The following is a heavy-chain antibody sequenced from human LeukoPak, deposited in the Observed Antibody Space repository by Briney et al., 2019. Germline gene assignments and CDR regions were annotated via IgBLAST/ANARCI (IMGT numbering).Heavy chain of an antibody. V-gene: IGHV5-51*01. D-gene: IGHD3-16*02. CDR3: ARLSADYVWGSYRYDYFDY. Sequence: GESLKISCKGSGYSFTSYWIGRVRQMPGKGLEWMGIIYPGDSDTRYSPSFQGQVTISADKSISTAYLQWSSLKASDTAMYYCARLSADYVWGSYRYDYFDYWGQGTLVTVSS. CDR2: IYPGDSDT. J-gene: IGHJ4*02. CDR1: GYSFTSYW.